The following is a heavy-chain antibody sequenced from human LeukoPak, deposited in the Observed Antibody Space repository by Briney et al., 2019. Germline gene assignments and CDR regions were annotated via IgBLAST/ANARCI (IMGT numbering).Heavy chain of an antibody. D-gene: IGHD2-15*01. Sequence: GGSLRLSCAASGLAFSAYKMHWVRQAPRKGLVWVSRISTDGYTTDYADFVQGRFTASRDNTKNTWSLEMNSLRAGDTAVYYCVVGGSPGYWGQGTLVTVSS. CDR3: VVGGSPGY. J-gene: IGHJ4*02. CDR2: ISTDGYTT. CDR1: GLAFSAYK. V-gene: IGHV3-74*01.